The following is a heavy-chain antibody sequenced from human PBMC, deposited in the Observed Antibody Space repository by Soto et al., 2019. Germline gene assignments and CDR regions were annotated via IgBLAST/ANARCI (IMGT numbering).Heavy chain of an antibody. V-gene: IGHV1-2*04. D-gene: IGHD3-22*01. Sequence: ASVKVSCKASGYTFTGYYMHWVRQAPGQGLEWMGWINPNSGGTNYAQKFQGWVTMTRDTSISTAYMELSRLRSDDTAVYYCARAYYYDSSGYYSKYYFDYWGQGTLVTVSS. J-gene: IGHJ4*02. CDR2: INPNSGGT. CDR1: GYTFTGYY. CDR3: ARAYYYDSSGYYSKYYFDY.